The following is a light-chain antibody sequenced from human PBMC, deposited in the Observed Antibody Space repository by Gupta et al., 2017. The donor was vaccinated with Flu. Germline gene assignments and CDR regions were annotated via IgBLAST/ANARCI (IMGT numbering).Light chain of an antibody. CDR1: QSIRNY. V-gene: IGKV1-39*01. CDR2: GAS. J-gene: IGKJ1*01. Sequence: DIQLTQSPSSLSASLGDRVTITCRASQSIRNYLNWYQQKPGKAPKLLIYGASRLQSEVPSRFSGSGSGTDFTLTISGLQPADFATYYCQQSFSIPPTFGPGTKVEIK. CDR3: QQSFSIPPT.